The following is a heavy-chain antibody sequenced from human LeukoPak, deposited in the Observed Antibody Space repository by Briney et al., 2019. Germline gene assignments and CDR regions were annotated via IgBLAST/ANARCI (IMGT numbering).Heavy chain of an antibody. CDR3: ARLVRRGWSFDY. Sequence: PSETLSLTCTVSGGSISSHYWSWIRQPPGKGLEWIGYIYYSGSTNYNPSLKSRVTISVDTSKNQFSLKLSSVTAADTAVYYCARLVRRGWSFDYWGQGTLVTVSS. CDR2: IYYSGST. J-gene: IGHJ4*02. CDR1: GGSISSHY. V-gene: IGHV4-59*08. D-gene: IGHD6-19*01.